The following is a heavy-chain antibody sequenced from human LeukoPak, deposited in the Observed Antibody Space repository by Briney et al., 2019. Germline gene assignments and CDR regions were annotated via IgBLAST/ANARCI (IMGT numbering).Heavy chain of an antibody. CDR3: ATSFYSSSIGAFDI. CDR2: IYTSGST. CDR1: GGSISSGSYY. Sequence: TSQTLSLTCTVSGGSISSGSYYWSWIRQPAGKGLEWIGRIYTSGSTNYNPSLKSRVTISVDTSKNQFSLKLSSVTAADTAVYYCATSFYSSSIGAFDIWGQGTMVTVSS. V-gene: IGHV4-61*02. D-gene: IGHD6-6*01. J-gene: IGHJ3*02.